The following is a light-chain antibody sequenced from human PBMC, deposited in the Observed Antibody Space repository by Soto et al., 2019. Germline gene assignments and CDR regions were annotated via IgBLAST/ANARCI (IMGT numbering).Light chain of an antibody. CDR1: QSISSY. CDR2: ATS. Sequence: DIQMTQSPSSLSASVGDRVSITCRASQSISSYLNWYQQKPGKGPKLLIYATSSLQSGVPARFSGSGSGTDFTLTISSLQLEDFATYYCQHTYSSLTFGGGTKVEIE. CDR3: QHTYSSLT. V-gene: IGKV1-39*01. J-gene: IGKJ4*01.